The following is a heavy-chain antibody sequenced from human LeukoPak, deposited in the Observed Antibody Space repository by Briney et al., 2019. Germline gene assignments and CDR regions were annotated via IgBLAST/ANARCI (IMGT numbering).Heavy chain of an antibody. J-gene: IGHJ4*02. CDR3: AKGAVSGTHSFYLDY. Sequence: PGGSLRLSCAASGFNFRIFGMHWVRQAPGKGLEWVAYMLDDGLNRYQSDSVKGRFTISRDNSKNTLSLQMNSLRAEDTAVYFCAKGAVSGTHSFYLDYWGQGALVTVSS. V-gene: IGHV3-30*02. D-gene: IGHD6-19*01. CDR2: MLDDGLNR. CDR1: GFNFRIFG.